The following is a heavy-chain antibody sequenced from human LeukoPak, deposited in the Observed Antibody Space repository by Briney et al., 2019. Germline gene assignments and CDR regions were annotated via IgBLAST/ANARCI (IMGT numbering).Heavy chain of an antibody. CDR1: GGSFSGYY. CDR2: INHSGST. V-gene: IGHV4-34*01. CDR3: ARRSQWLVRSFDY. J-gene: IGHJ4*02. Sequence: SDTLSLPCAVCGGSFSGYYWRWLRQPPGKGLEWVGEINHSGSTNYNPSLKSRVTISVNTSKNQFSLKLSSVTAADTAVYYCARRSQWLVRSFDYWGQGTLVTVSS. D-gene: IGHD6-19*01.